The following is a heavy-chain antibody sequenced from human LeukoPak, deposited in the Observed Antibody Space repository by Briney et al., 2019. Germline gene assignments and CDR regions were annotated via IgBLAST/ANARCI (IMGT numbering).Heavy chain of an antibody. D-gene: IGHD3-10*01. CDR3: ARGMVRGVIRYYYYYMDV. V-gene: IGHV4-59*01. CDR1: GGSISSYY. Sequence: SETLSLTCTVSGGSISSYYWSWIRQPPGKGLEWIGYIYYSGSTNYNPSLKSRVTISVDTSKNQFSLKLSSVTAADTAVYYCARGMVRGVIRYYYYYMDVWGKGTTVTVSS. J-gene: IGHJ6*03. CDR2: IYYSGST.